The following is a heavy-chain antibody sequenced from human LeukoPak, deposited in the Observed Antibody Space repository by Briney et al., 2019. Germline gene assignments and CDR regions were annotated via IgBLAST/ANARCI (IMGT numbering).Heavy chain of an antibody. CDR2: IYPGDSDT. D-gene: IGHD3-22*01. Sequence: GESLKISCKASAYSFTSYCIVWVRHMAGKGLEWMGIIYPGDSDTRYSPSSQDHVTTSADKYTSTAHLQRMSRQASDTTTYYYGRLGYDSSGYGGGFDYCGEGGLVTVSS. J-gene: IGHJ4*02. CDR3: GRLGYDSSGYGGGFDY. CDR1: AYSFTSYC. V-gene: IGHV5-51*01.